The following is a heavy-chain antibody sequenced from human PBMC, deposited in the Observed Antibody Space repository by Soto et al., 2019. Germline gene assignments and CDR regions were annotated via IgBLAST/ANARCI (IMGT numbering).Heavy chain of an antibody. D-gene: IGHD1-26*01. J-gene: IGHJ4*02. CDR2: INHSGST. CDR3: ARLGGREWELTKLPYNFDY. V-gene: IGHV4-34*01. Sequence: SETLSLTCAVYGGSFSGYYWSWIRQPPGKGLEWIGEINHSGSTNYNPSLKSRVTISVDTSKNQFSLKLSSVTAADTAVYYCARLGGREWELTKLPYNFDYWGQGTLVTVSS. CDR1: GGSFSGYY.